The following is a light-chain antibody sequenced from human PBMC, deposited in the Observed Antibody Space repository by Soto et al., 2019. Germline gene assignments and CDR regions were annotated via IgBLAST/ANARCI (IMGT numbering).Light chain of an antibody. CDR1: QTISSY. V-gene: IGKV1-39*01. Sequence: DIQMTQSPSSLSASVGDRVTIACRASQTISSYLNWYQQNPGKAPKVLIYDASSLHDGVPSRFSGSVSGTHFTLTISSLQPEYFATYYCQQSYSAPWTFGQGTKVEIK. J-gene: IGKJ1*01. CDR3: QQSYSAPWT. CDR2: DAS.